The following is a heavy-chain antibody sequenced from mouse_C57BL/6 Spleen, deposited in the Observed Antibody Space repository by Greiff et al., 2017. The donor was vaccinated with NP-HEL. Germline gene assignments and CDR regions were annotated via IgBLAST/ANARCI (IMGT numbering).Heavy chain of an antibody. CDR3: ARETAQATGDYAMDY. CDR2: ISDGGSYT. CDR1: GFTFSSYA. V-gene: IGHV5-4*01. D-gene: IGHD3-2*02. J-gene: IGHJ4*01. Sequence: EVKLVESGGGLVKPGGSLKLSCAASGFTFSSYAMSWVRQTPEKRLEWVATISDGGSYTYYPDNVKGRFTISRDNAKNNLYLQMSHLKSEDTAMYYCARETAQATGDYAMDYWGQGTSVTVSS.